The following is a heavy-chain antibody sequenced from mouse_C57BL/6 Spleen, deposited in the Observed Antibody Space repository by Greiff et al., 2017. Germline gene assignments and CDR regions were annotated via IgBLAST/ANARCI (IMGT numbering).Heavy chain of an antibody. CDR1: GFTFSDYY. CDR2: INYDGSST. D-gene: IGHD1-1*01. V-gene: IGHV5-16*01. Sequence: EVKLMESEGGLVQPGSSMKLSCTASGFTFSDYYMAWVRQVPEKGLEWVANINYDGSSTYYLDSLKSRFIISRDNAKNILYLQMSSLKSEDTATYDCARENYGSSFDYWGPGTTLTVSS. CDR3: ARENYGSSFDY. J-gene: IGHJ2*01.